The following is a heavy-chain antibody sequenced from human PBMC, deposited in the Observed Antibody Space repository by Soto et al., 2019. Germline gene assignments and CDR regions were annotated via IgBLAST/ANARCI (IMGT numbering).Heavy chain of an antibody. CDR1: GFTFSSYA. D-gene: IGHD1-26*01. Sequence: GGSLRLSCAASGFTFSSYAMSWVRQAPGKGLEWVSAISGSGGSTYYADSVKGRFTISRDNSKNTLYLQMNSLRAEDTAVYYCAKDGWADYYYGMDVWGQGTTVTVSS. V-gene: IGHV3-23*01. CDR3: AKDGWADYYYGMDV. CDR2: ISGSGGST. J-gene: IGHJ6*02.